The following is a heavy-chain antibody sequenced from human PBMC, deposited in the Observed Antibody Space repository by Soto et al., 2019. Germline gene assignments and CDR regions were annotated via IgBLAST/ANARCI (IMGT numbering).Heavy chain of an antibody. Sequence: GESLKISCKGSGYSFTSYWISWVRQMPGKGLEWMGRIDPSDSYTNYSPSFQGHVTISADKSISTAYLQWSSLKASDTAMYYCARHFDDILTGYHYGHGMDVWGQGTTVTVS. CDR1: GYSFTSYW. D-gene: IGHD3-9*01. V-gene: IGHV5-10-1*01. CDR2: IDPSDSYT. CDR3: ARHFDDILTGYHYGHGMDV. J-gene: IGHJ6*02.